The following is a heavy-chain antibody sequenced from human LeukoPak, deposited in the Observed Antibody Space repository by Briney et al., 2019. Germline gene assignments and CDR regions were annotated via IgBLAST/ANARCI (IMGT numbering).Heavy chain of an antibody. J-gene: IGHJ6*03. V-gene: IGHV3-7*03. CDR2: IKQDGSQK. Sequence: GGSLRLSCAASGFTFSSYGMSWVREAPGKGLEWVANIKQDGSQKYYVDSVKGRFTISRDNAKNSVYLQMNSLSAEDTAVYYCARAGGFAEYMDVWGKGTTVTISS. CDR1: GFTFSSYG. CDR3: ARAGGFAEYMDV. D-gene: IGHD3-16*01.